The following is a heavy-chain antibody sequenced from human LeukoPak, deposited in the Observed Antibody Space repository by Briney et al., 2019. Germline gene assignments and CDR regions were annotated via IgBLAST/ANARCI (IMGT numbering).Heavy chain of an antibody. CDR2: ISWSSGSI. CDR1: GFTFDDYA. D-gene: IGHD6-19*01. J-gene: IGHJ3*02. V-gene: IGHV3-9*01. Sequence: GGSLRLSCAASGFTFDDYAMHWVRQAPGKGLEWVSGISWSSGSIGYADSVKGRFTISRDNAKNSLYLQMNSLRAEDTALYYCAKDTRNSGWYGAFDIWGQGTMVTVSS. CDR3: AKDTRNSGWYGAFDI.